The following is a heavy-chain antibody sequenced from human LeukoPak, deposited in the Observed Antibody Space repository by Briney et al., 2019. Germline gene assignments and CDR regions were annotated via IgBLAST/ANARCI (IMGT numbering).Heavy chain of an antibody. CDR1: GFTFSSYA. D-gene: IGHD6-19*01. CDR3: ARVGGSGWYIDY. V-gene: IGHV3-30*04. J-gene: IGHJ4*02. CDR2: ISYDGNNK. Sequence: PGGSLRLSCAASGFTFSSYAMHWVRQAPGKGLEWVAVISYDGNNKYYADSVKGRFTISRDNSKNTLYLQMNSLRAEDTAVYYCARVGGSGWYIDYWGQGTLVTVSS.